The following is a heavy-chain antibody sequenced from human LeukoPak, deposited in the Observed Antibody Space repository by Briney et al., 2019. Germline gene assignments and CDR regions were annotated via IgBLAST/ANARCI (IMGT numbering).Heavy chain of an antibody. Sequence: ASVKVSCKVSGYTLTELPMHWVRQAPGKGLEWMGGFDPEDGETIYAQKFQGRVTMTEDTSTDTAYMELSSLRSEDTAVYYCVSGYCSSTSCCPFDYWGQGTLVTVSS. D-gene: IGHD2-2*01. CDR1: GYTLTELP. CDR2: FDPEDGET. J-gene: IGHJ4*02. V-gene: IGHV1-24*01. CDR3: VSGYCSSTSCCPFDY.